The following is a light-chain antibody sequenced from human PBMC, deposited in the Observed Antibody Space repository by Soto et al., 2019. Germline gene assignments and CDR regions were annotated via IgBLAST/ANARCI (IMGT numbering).Light chain of an antibody. CDR1: QSVTTN. Sequence: EIVMTQSPATLSVSPGERATLSCRASQSVTTNLACSQQKPGQAPRLLIYGASTRATGIPARFSGSGSGTEFTLTISSLQSEDFAVYYCQQYNNWPRTFGQGTTVDIK. CDR3: QQYNNWPRT. V-gene: IGKV3-15*01. J-gene: IGKJ1*01. CDR2: GAS.